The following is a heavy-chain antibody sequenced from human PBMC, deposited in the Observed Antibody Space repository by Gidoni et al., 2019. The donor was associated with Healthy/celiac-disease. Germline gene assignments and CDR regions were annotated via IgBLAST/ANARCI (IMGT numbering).Heavy chain of an antibody. Sequence: QVQLQQWGAGLLKPSETLSLTCAVYGGSFSGYFWGWIRQPPGKGLEWIGEINHSGSTNYNPSLKSRVTISVDTSKNQFSLRLSSVTAADTAVYYCARGLFLGRVNPLHLDYWGQGTLVTVSS. D-gene: IGHD7-27*01. CDR3: ARGLFLGRVNPLHLDY. CDR2: INHSGST. J-gene: IGHJ4*02. V-gene: IGHV4-34*01. CDR1: GGSFSGYF.